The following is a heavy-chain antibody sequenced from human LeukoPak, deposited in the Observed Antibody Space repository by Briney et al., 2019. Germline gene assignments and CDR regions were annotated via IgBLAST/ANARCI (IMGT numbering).Heavy chain of an antibody. D-gene: IGHD3-22*01. Sequence: PSETLSLTCAVYGGSFSGYYWSWIRQPPGKGLEWIGEINHSGSTNYNPSLKSRVTISVDTSKNQFSLKLSSVTAADTAVYYCARYSSGQGNAFDIWGQGTMVTVSS. V-gene: IGHV4-34*01. CDR2: INHSGST. J-gene: IGHJ3*02. CDR3: ARYSSGQGNAFDI. CDR1: GGSFSGYY.